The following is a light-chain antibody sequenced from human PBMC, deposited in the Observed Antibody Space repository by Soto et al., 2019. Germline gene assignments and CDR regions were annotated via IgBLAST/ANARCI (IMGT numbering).Light chain of an antibody. V-gene: IGKV3-20*01. CDR1: QSVISNY. CDR3: QQYGSSLFT. Sequence: ETVLTQSPGTLSLSPGETATLSCRASQSVISNYLAWYQQKPDQAPRLLIYGASGRAAGIPDRFSGSGSGTDFTLTISRLEPEDFAVYYCQQYGSSLFTFGQGTNLEIK. J-gene: IGKJ2*01. CDR2: GAS.